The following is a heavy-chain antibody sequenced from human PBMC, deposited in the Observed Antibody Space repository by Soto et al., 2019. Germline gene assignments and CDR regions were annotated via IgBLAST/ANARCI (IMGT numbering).Heavy chain of an antibody. CDR3: ASDVDGSWSYFDY. D-gene: IGHD6-13*01. J-gene: IGHJ4*02. Sequence: GGSLRLSCAASGFGFSTYAMSWVRQAPGKGLEWVSAITGSGGTTYYADSVKGRFTISRDNPKNTLYLQLNSLRAEDTAVYYCASDVDGSWSYFDYWGQGTLVTVSS. CDR1: GFGFSTYA. V-gene: IGHV3-23*01. CDR2: ITGSGGTT.